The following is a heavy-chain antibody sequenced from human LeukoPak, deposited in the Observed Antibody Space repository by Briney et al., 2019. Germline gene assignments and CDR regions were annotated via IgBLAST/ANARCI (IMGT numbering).Heavy chain of an antibody. V-gene: IGHV3-21*04. CDR2: MSGSATKI. Sequence: GGSLRLSCAASGFTFSSYAMTWVRQALGKGLEWILSMSGSATKIYEADSVKGRFTISRDNAKKSLYLQMNSLRAEDTAIYYCATYRQVLLPFESWGQGTLVTVSS. J-gene: IGHJ4*02. CDR3: ATYRQVLLPFES. CDR1: GFTFSSYA. D-gene: IGHD2-8*02.